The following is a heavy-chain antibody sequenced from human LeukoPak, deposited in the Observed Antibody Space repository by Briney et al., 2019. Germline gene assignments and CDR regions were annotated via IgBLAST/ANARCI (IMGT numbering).Heavy chain of an antibody. V-gene: IGHV4-39*07. Sequence: SETLSLTRTVSGGSIGSSSYYWGWIRQPPGKGLELIGSIYYSGSTYYNPSLQSRVTISVDTSKNQFCLKLRYVNAADTAVYYCAASYVDALDIWGQGTMVTVSS. J-gene: IGHJ3*02. D-gene: IGHD1-26*01. CDR2: IYYSGST. CDR1: GGSIGSSSYY. CDR3: AASYVDALDI.